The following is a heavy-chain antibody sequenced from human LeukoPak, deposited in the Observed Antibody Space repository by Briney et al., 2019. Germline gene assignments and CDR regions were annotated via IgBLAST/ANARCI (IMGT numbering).Heavy chain of an antibody. Sequence: GGSLRLSCAASGFTFSSYAMHWVRQAPGKGLEWVAVISYDGSNKYYADSVKGRFTISRDNSKNTLYLQMNSLRAEDTAVYYCASGSSGDAFDIWGQGTMVTVSS. D-gene: IGHD2-15*01. CDR1: GFTFSSYA. J-gene: IGHJ3*02. CDR2: ISYDGSNK. V-gene: IGHV3-30-3*01. CDR3: ASGSSGDAFDI.